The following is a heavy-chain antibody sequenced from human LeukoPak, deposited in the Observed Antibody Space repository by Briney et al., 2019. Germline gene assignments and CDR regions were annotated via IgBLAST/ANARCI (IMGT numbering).Heavy chain of an antibody. CDR2: ISAYNGNT. J-gene: IGHJ4*02. Sequence: ASVKVSCKASGYTFTSYGISWVRQAPGQGLEWMGWISAYNGNTNYAQKLQGRVTMTTDTSTSTAYMEPRSLRSDDTAVYYCARVPVLGFCSSTSCFGYWGQGTLVTVSS. CDR3: ARVPVLGFCSSTSCFGY. D-gene: IGHD2-2*01. V-gene: IGHV1-18*01. CDR1: GYTFTSYG.